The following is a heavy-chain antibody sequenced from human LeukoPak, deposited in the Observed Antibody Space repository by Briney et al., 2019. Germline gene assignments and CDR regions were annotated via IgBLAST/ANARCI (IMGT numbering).Heavy chain of an antibody. V-gene: IGHV5-51*01. CDR1: GYSFTNYW. Sequence: GESLKISCTGSGYSFTNYWIGWVRQMPGKGLEWMGIIYPGDSDTIYSPSFQGQVTISADKSTSTAYLQWSSLKASDTAMYYCARQHDYGDYDYWGQGTLVTVSS. CDR3: ARQHDYGDYDY. D-gene: IGHD4-17*01. J-gene: IGHJ4*02. CDR2: IYPGDSDT.